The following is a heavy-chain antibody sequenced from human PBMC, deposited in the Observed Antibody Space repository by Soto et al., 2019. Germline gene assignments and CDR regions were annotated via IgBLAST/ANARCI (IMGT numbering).Heavy chain of an antibody. CDR1: GGSISSGDYY. D-gene: IGHD2-2*01. J-gene: IGHJ4*02. V-gene: IGHV4-30-4*08. Sequence: QVQLQESGPGLVKPSQTLSLTCTVSGGSISSGDYYWTWIRHHPGKGLEWIGYIYYSGSTKHNPSLKSRXTXSXXXXXXXXXXXXXXXXXXXXXXXXCARTKTSSTSFHVDYWGQGTQVTVSS. CDR2: IYYSGST. CDR3: CARTKTSSTSFHVDY.